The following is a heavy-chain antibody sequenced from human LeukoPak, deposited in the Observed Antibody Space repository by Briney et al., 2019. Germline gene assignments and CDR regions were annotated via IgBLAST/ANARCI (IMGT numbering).Heavy chain of an antibody. Sequence: GGSLRLSCAASGFTFSSYAMHWVRQAPGKGLEWVAVISYDGCYKYYADSVKGRFTISRDNSKNTLYLQMNSLRPEDTAVYYCARDPTNWNYVHYFDYWGQGTLVTVSS. CDR1: GFTFSSYA. J-gene: IGHJ4*02. D-gene: IGHD1-7*01. CDR3: ARDPTNWNYVHYFDY. V-gene: IGHV3-30*04. CDR2: ISYDGCYK.